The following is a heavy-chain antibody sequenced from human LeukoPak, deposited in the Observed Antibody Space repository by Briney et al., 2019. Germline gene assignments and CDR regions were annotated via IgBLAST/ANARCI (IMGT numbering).Heavy chain of an antibody. D-gene: IGHD3-9*01. CDR2: IKTDGSQI. CDR3: ARGGAPRLRYFDWLLPSFDY. V-gene: IGHV3-7*01. J-gene: IGHJ4*02. Sequence: PGGSLRLSCVASGFTFSSYWMTWVRQAPGKGLEWVANIKTDGSQIYYVDSVKGRFTISRDNAKNSLYLQMNGLRAEDTAVYYCARGGAPRLRYFDWLLPSFDYWGQGTLVTVSS. CDR1: GFTFSSYW.